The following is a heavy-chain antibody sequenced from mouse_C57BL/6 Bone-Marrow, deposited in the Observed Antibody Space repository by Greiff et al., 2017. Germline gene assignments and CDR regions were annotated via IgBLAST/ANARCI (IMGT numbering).Heavy chain of an antibody. V-gene: IGHV1-72*01. D-gene: IGHD2-4*01. J-gene: IGHJ1*03. CDR1: GYTFTSYW. CDR3: ARIGGLRRRDWYFDV. Sequence: ESGAELVKPGASVKLSCKASGYTFTSYWMHWVKQRPGRGLEWIGRIDPNSGGTKYNEKFKSKATLTVDKPSSTAYMQLSSLTSEDSAVYYCARIGGLRRRDWYFDVWGTGTTVTVSS. CDR2: IDPNSGGT.